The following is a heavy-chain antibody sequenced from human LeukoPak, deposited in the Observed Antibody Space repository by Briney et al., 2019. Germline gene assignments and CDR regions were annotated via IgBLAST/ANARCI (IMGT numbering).Heavy chain of an antibody. CDR3: AREVQDYTGRVYDHDAFDI. J-gene: IGHJ3*02. CDR1: GGSFSGHY. V-gene: IGHV4-34*01. D-gene: IGHD5/OR15-5a*01. Sequence: SETLSLTCAVYGGSFSGHYWSWIRQPPGEGLEWIGEINHSGSTNYNPSLKSRVTIFVDTSKNQFSLKLSSVTAADTAVYYCAREVQDYTGRVYDHDAFDIWGQGTMVTVSS. CDR2: INHSGST.